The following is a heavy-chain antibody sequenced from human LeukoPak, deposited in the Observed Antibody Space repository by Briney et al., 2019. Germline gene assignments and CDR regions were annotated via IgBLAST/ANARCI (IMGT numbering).Heavy chain of an antibody. V-gene: IGHV3-21*01. CDR1: GFTFSSYS. J-gene: IGHJ4*02. Sequence: GGSLRLSCAASGFTFSSYSMNWLRQAPGKGLEWVSSISSSSSYIYYADSVKGRFTISRDNAKNSLYLQMNSLRAEDTVVYYCARDFGAVAGSGYWGQGTLVTVSS. CDR3: ARDFGAVAGSGY. D-gene: IGHD6-19*01. CDR2: ISSSSSYI.